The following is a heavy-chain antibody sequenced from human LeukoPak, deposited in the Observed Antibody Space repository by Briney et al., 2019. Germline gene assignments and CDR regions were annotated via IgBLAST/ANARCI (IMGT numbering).Heavy chain of an antibody. Sequence: ASVTVSCKASGYTFTNYDINWVRQAPGQGLEWMGWMNPNSGNTGYAQKFQGRVTMTTNTSISTAYMELSSLRSEDTAVDYCARMNCQDSGGSNWFDPWGQGTLVTVSS. V-gene: IGHV1-8*01. CDR1: GYTFTNYD. D-gene: IGHD3-10*01. CDR3: ARMNCQDSGGSNWFDP. J-gene: IGHJ5*02. CDR2: MNPNSGNT.